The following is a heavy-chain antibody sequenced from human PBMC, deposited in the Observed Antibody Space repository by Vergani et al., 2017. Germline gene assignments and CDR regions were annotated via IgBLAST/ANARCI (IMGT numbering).Heavy chain of an antibody. CDR1: GFTFSSYA. D-gene: IGHD4-23*01. V-gene: IGHV3-21*01. CDR3: ASNSLDV. J-gene: IGHJ6*04. CDR2: ISSSSSYI. Sequence: VQLVESGGGVVQPGRSLRLSCAASGFTFSSYAMHWVRQAPGKGLEWVSSISSSSSYIYYADSVKGRFTISRDNAKNSLYLQMNSLRAEDTAVYYCASNSLDVWGKGTTVTVSS.